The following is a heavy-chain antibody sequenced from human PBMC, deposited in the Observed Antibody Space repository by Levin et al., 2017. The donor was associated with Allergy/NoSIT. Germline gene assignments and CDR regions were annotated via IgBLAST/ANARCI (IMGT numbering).Heavy chain of an antibody. Sequence: GESLKISCKGSGYTFTSHWIGWVRQMPGKGLEWMGIIYPSDSDTRYSPSFQGQVTISADKSISTAYLQWSSLKASDTATYYCARHGKTSLRFDAFDIWGQGTMVTVSS. V-gene: IGHV5-51*01. J-gene: IGHJ3*02. CDR3: ARHGKTSLRFDAFDI. CDR2: IYPSDSDT. CDR1: GYTFTSHW.